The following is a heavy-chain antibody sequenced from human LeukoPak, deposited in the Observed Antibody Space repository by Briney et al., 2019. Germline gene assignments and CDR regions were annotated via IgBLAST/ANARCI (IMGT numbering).Heavy chain of an antibody. J-gene: IGHJ4*02. Sequence: SETLSLTCTVSGGSMSSSGYYWGWIRQPPGKGLEWIGSIYYSGSTFYNPSLKSRVTISVDTSKNQFSLKLSSVTAADTAVYYCARNGRLGELSFAYWGQGTLVTVSS. CDR3: ARNGRLGELSFAY. D-gene: IGHD3-16*02. CDR1: GGSMSSSGYY. CDR2: IYYSGST. V-gene: IGHV4-39*07.